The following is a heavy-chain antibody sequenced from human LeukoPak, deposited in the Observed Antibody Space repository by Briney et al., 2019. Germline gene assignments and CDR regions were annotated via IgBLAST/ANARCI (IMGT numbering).Heavy chain of an antibody. J-gene: IGHJ4*02. CDR3: TRADGDYDHHFFDY. V-gene: IGHV3-49*04. D-gene: IGHD4-17*01. CDR2: IRRKANGGTK. Sequence: GGSLRLSCTASGFNFGDYGLSWVRQAPGKGLEWIGFIRRKANGGTKEYAASVKGRFTISRDDSKAIAYLQMNGLQTEDTALYYCTRADGDYDHHFFDYWGQGTQVSVSS. CDR1: GFNFGDYG.